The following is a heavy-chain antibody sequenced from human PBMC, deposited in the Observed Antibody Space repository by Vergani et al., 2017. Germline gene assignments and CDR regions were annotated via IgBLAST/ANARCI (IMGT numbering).Heavy chain of an antibody. Sequence: EVQLVESGGGLVQPGGSLRLSCAASGFTFSGYWMHWVRQAPGKGLVWVSRINSEGSSTSYADSVKGRFTISRDNAKNTLYLQMNSLRAEDTAVYYCARGSIGSSGEDFYYFGMDVSGQGTTVTVSS. D-gene: IGHD6-19*01. CDR2: INSEGSST. V-gene: IGHV3-74*01. J-gene: IGHJ6*02. CDR3: ARGSIGSSGEDFYYFGMDV. CDR1: GFTFSGYW.